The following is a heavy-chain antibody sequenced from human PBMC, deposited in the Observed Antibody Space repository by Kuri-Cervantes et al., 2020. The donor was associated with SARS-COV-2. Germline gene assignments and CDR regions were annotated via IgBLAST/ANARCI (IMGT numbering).Heavy chain of an antibody. CDR3: ACSAEQLVWYYFDY. V-gene: IGHV1-69*13. J-gene: IGHJ4*02. CDR2: IIPILGTA. CDR1: GGTFSSYA. Sequence: SVKVSCKASGGTFSSYAISWVRQAPGQGLEWMGGIIPILGTANYAQKFQGRVTITADESTSTAYMELSGLRSEDTAVYYCACSAEQLVWYYFDYWGQGTLVTVSS. D-gene: IGHD6-13*01.